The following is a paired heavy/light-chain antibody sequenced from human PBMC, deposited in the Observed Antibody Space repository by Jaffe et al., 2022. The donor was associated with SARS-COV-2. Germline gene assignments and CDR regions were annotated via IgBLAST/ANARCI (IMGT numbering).Light chain of an antibody. CDR2: GAS. J-gene: IGKJ3*01. Sequence: EIVLTQSPGTLSLSPGERATLSCRASQSVSGNFLAWYQQKPGQAPRLLIYGASTRATGIPDRFSGSGSGTDFTLTISRLEPEDFAVYYCQQYGSSIFTFGPGTKVDIK. CDR1: QSVSGNF. CDR3: QQYGSSIFT. V-gene: IGKV3-20*01.
Heavy chain of an antibody. CDR3: ARLGSSWSLDY. J-gene: IGHJ4*01. Sequence: QVQLVESGGGVVQPGRSLRLSCAASGPTFSNYGMNWVRQAPGKGLEWVAVIWYDGSNKYYADSVKGRFTISRDSSTKTVYLQMNSLRAEDTAVYYCARLGSSWSLDYWGQGTLVTVSS. CDR1: GPTFSNYG. V-gene: IGHV3-33*01. D-gene: IGHD2-15*01. CDR2: IWYDGSNK.